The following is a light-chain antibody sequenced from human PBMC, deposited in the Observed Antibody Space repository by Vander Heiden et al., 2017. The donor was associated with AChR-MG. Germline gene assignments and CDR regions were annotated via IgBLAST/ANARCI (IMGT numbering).Light chain of an antibody. CDR1: QRVLYSSNNQNY. CDR2: WAS. J-gene: IGKJ3*01. V-gene: IGKV4-1*01. Sequence: DIVMTQSPDSLAVSLGERATINCQSSQRVLYSSNNQNYLAWYQQKPGQPPRRLVYWASTRESRVPDRFSGSGSGTDFTLNISSLQAEDVAVYYCQQDTTTPFTFGPGTKVDIK. CDR3: QQDTTTPFT.